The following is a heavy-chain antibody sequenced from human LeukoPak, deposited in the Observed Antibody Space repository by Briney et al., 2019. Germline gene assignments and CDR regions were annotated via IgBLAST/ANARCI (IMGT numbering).Heavy chain of an antibody. CDR1: GLTFSSYA. D-gene: IGHD2-15*01. CDR2: ISVSGGTT. Sequence: QPGGSLRLSYAASGLTFSSYAMSWVRQAPGKGLEWVSTISVSGGTTYYADSVKGRFTISRDNSKNTLYLQMNSLRAEDTAVYYCAKVQGSGTDAFDIWGRGTMVTVSS. CDR3: AKVQGSGTDAFDI. J-gene: IGHJ3*02. V-gene: IGHV3-23*01.